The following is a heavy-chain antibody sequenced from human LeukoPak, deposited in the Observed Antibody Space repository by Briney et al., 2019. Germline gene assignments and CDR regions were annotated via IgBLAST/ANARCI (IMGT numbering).Heavy chain of an antibody. CDR2: IYYSGST. J-gene: IGHJ5*02. D-gene: IGHD6-19*01. CDR1: GGSISSGGYY. V-gene: IGHV4-30-4*08. CDR3: ARGTPLRPYSSGWYGPPYNWFDP. Sequence: PSETLSLTCTVSGGSISSGGYYWSWVRQHPGKGLEWIGYIYYSGSTYYNPSLKSRVTISVDTSKNQFSLKLSPVTAADTAVYYCARGTPLRPYSSGWYGPPYNWFDPWGQGTLVTVSS.